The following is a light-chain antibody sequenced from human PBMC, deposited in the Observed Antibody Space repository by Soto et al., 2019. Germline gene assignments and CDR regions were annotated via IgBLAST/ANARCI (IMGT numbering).Light chain of an antibody. CDR1: QTINSW. Sequence: DIQMTQSPSTLSASAGDRVTITCRASQTINSWLAWYQHKPGKAPKLLIYKASSLESGVPSRFSGSGSGTEFTLTISSLQPDDFATYDCQQYNSYSYTVGQGTKLEIK. J-gene: IGKJ2*01. V-gene: IGKV1-5*03. CDR3: QQYNSYSYT. CDR2: KAS.